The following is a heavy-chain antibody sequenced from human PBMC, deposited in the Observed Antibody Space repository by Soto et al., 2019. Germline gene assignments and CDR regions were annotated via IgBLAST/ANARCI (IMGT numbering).Heavy chain of an antibody. J-gene: IGHJ4*02. CDR1: GYTFSNYF. CDR3: ARDTMDRDDLLAGYSLDY. D-gene: IGHD3-9*01. CDR2: SSGYNGNT. Sequence: QVQLVQSGAEVKKPGASLKVSCKASGYTFSNYFITWMRQAPGQGLERMGWSSGYNGNTNYAEKLLGRVAMTTDTSTNTAYMELRSLRSDDTAYYYCARDTMDRDDLLAGYSLDYWGQGTLVTVSS. V-gene: IGHV1-18*04.